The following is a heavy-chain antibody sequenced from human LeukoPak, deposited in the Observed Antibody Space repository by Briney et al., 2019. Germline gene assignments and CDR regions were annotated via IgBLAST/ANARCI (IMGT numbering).Heavy chain of an antibody. Sequence: ETLSLTCAVYGGSFSGYYWSWVRQAPGKGLEWVSAISGSGGSTYYADSVKGRFTISRDNSKNTLYLQMNSLRAEDTAVYYCAKVSSGYSDDAFDIWGQGTMVTVSS. CDR3: AKVSSGYSDDAFDI. V-gene: IGHV3-23*01. D-gene: IGHD3-22*01. CDR1: GGSFSGYY. CDR2: ISGSGGST. J-gene: IGHJ3*02.